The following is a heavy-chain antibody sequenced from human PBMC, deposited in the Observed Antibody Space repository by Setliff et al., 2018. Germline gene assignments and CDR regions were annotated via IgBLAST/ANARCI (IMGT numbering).Heavy chain of an antibody. Sequence: GGSLRLSCAASGFTFSSYSMNWVRQAPGKGLEWVSSISSSSSYIYYADSVKGRFTISRDNAKNSLYLQMNSLRAEDTAVYYCARDEATSPGAFDIWGQGAMVTVSS. J-gene: IGHJ3*02. CDR3: ARDEATSPGAFDI. CDR2: ISSSSSYI. D-gene: IGHD5-12*01. V-gene: IGHV3-21*01. CDR1: GFTFSSYS.